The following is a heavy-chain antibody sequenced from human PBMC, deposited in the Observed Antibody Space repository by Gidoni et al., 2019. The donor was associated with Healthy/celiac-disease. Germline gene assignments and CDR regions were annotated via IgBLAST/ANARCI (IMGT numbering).Heavy chain of an antibody. D-gene: IGHD2-15*01. CDR2: IIPIFGTA. V-gene: IGHV1-69*01. J-gene: IGHJ6*02. CDR1: GGTFRSYA. CDR3: ARATGVAAKMQYYYGMDV. Sequence: QVQLVQSGAEVKKPGSSVKVSCKASGGTFRSYALRWVRQAPGQGLEWMGGIIPIFGTANYAQKFQGRVTITADESTSTAYMELSSLRSEDTAVYYCARATGVAAKMQYYYGMDVWGQGTTVTVS.